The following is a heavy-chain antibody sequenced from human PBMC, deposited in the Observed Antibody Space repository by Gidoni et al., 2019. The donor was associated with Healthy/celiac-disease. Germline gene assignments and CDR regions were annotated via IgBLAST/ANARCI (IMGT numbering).Heavy chain of an antibody. J-gene: IGHJ4*02. V-gene: IGHV2-70*04. D-gene: IGHD6-13*01. CDR2: IDWDDDK. CDR3: ARSSGTSGTAAAFDY. CDR1: GFSLRTSGMR. Sequence: QVTLKESGPALVKPTQTLPLTCTFSGFSLRTSGMRVSWIRQPPGKALEWLARIDWDDDKFYSTSLKTRLTISKDTSKNQVVLTMTNMDPVDTATYYCARSSGTSGTAAAFDYWGQGTLVTVSS.